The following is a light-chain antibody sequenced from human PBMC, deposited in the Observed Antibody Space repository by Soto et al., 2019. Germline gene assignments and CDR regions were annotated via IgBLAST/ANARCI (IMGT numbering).Light chain of an antibody. CDR2: SNN. Sequence: QSVLTQPPSASGTPGQRVTISCSGSSSNIGSNTVNWYQQLPGTAPKLLIYSNNQRPSGVPDRFSGSKSGTSASLASSGLQSEDEADYYCAAWDDSLNAVVFGGGTKVTVL. V-gene: IGLV1-44*01. J-gene: IGLJ2*01. CDR3: AAWDDSLNAVV. CDR1: SSNIGSNT.